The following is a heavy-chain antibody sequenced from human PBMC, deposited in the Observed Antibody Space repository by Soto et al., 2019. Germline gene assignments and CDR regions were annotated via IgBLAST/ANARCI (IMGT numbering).Heavy chain of an antibody. V-gene: IGHV4-59*01. J-gene: IGHJ4*02. CDR3: ARGGYFDWLLDDY. CDR2: IYYSGST. Sequence: SETLSLTCTVSGGSISSYYWSWIRQPPGKGLEWIGYIYYSGSTNYNPSLKSRVTISVDTSKNQFSLKLSSVTAADTAVYYCARGGYFDWLLDDYWGQGTLVTVSS. CDR1: GGSISSYY. D-gene: IGHD3-9*01.